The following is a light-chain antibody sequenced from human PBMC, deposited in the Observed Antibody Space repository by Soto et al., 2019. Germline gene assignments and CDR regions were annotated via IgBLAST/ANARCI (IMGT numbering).Light chain of an antibody. V-gene: IGKV3-20*01. CDR3: QQYGNSRT. Sequence: EIALTQSPGTLSLSPGERATLSCRASQSLSSSYLAWYQQHPGQAPRLLIYGASSRATGIPDRFSGSGSGTDFTLTISRLEPEDFAVYYCQQYGNSRTFGQGTKVE. CDR2: GAS. J-gene: IGKJ1*01. CDR1: QSLSSSY.